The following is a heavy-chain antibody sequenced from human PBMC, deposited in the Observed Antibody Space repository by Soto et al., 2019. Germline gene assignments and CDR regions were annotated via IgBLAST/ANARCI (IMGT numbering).Heavy chain of an antibody. Sequence: LRLSCAASGFTVSSKYMSWVRQAPGKGLEWVSLIQSGGTTYYADSVKGRFTISRDTSENTLHLQMDSLRAEDTAVYYCARDDVLCEGGRCYGVPLDVWDKGTTVTVSS. CDR3: ARDDVLCEGGRCYGVPLDV. V-gene: IGHV3-66*01. D-gene: IGHD2-15*01. CDR2: IQSGGTT. CDR1: GFTVSSKY. J-gene: IGHJ6*04.